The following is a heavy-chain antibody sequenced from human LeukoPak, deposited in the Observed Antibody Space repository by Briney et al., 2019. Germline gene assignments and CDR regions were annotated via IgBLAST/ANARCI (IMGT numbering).Heavy chain of an antibody. J-gene: IGHJ4*02. V-gene: IGHV4-59*01. CDR3: ASRRPHSGHFDY. Sequence: PSETLSLTCTVSGGSISSYYWSWIRQPPGKGLEWIGYIYYSGSTNYSPSLKSRVTISVDTSKNQFSLKLSSVTAADTAVYYCASRRPHSGHFDYWGQGTLVTVSS. CDR1: GGSISSYY. CDR2: IYYSGST. D-gene: IGHD6-19*01.